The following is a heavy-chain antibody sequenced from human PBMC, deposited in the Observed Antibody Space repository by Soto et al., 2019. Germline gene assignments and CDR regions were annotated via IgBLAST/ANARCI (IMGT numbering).Heavy chain of an antibody. CDR2: INAYNGNT. V-gene: IGHV1-18*01. J-gene: IGHJ5*02. CDR3: ASGHPIPYDFWSGYRPHNWFDP. Sequence: ASVKVSCKASGYTFTSYGISWVRQAPGQGLEWMGWINAYNGNTNYAQKLQGRVTMTTDTSTSTAYMEPRSLRSDDTAVYYCASGHPIPYDFWSGYRPHNWFDPWGQGTLVTVSS. D-gene: IGHD3-3*01. CDR1: GYTFTSYG.